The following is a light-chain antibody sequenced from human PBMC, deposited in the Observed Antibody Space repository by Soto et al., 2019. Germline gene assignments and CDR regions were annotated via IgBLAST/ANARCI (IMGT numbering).Light chain of an antibody. Sequence: SYELTQPPSVSVAPGKTARITCGGNNIGSKSVHWYQQKPGQAPVLVIYYDSDRPSGIPERFSGSNSGNTATLTISRVGAXXXXXYYXQVWDSSSDHVVFGGGTKL. CDR1: NIGSKS. V-gene: IGLV3-21*04. CDR2: YDS. CDR3: QVWDSSSDHVV. J-gene: IGLJ2*01.